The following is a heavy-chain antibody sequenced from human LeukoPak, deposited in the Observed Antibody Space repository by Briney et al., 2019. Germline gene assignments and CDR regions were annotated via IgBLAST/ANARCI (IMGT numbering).Heavy chain of an antibody. CDR1: GFTFNSNG. V-gene: IGHV3-33*06. CDR2: IWYDGSNK. CDR3: AKAGDNSGYYPAFYYYMDV. J-gene: IGHJ6*03. Sequence: GGSLRLSCAASGFTFNSNGMHWVRQAPGKGLEGVALIWYDGSNKYYADSVKGRFTISRDNSKNTLYLQMDSLRAEDTAVCYCAKAGDNSGYYPAFYYYMDVWGRGTTVTVSS. D-gene: IGHD3-22*01.